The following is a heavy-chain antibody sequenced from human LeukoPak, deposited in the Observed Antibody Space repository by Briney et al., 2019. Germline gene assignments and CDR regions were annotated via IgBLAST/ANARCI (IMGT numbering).Heavy chain of an antibody. CDR2: IYYSGST. D-gene: IGHD3-10*01. V-gene: IGHV4-59*01. CDR3: VRRVAGESRAFDI. CDR1: GGSISSYY. Sequence: SSETLSLTCTVSGGSISSYYWSWLRQPPGKGLEWIGYIYYSGSTNYNPSLKSRVTISLDTSKSQFSLKLSSLTAADTAVYYCVRRVAGESRAFDIWGQGTMVTVSS. J-gene: IGHJ3*02.